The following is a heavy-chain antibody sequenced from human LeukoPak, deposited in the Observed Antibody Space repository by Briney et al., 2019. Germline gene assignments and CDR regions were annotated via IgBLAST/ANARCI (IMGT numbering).Heavy chain of an antibody. CDR2: ISSSGSTI. Sequence: PGGSLRLSCAASGFTFSSYAMSWVRQAPGKGLEWVSYISSSGSTIYYADSVKGRFTISRDNAKNSLYLQMNSLRAEDTAVYYCARDSSPYSSSWYVDYWGQGTLVTVSS. D-gene: IGHD6-13*01. V-gene: IGHV3-48*03. CDR1: GFTFSSYA. CDR3: ARDSSPYSSSWYVDY. J-gene: IGHJ4*02.